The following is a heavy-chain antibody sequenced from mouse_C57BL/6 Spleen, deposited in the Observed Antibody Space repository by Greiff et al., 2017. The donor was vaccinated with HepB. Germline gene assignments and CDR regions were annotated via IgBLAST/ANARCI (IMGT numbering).Heavy chain of an antibody. J-gene: IGHJ2*01. CDR1: GFTFSSYG. D-gene: IGHD2-4*01. V-gene: IGHV5-6*01. CDR3: ARHATMITTYYFDY. Sequence: VQLKESGGDLVKPGGSLKLSCAASGFTFSSYGMSWVRQTPDKRLEWVATISSGGSYTYYPDSVKGRFTISRDNAKNTLYLQMSSLKSEYTAMYYCARHATMITTYYFDYWGQGTTLTVSS. CDR2: ISSGGSYT.